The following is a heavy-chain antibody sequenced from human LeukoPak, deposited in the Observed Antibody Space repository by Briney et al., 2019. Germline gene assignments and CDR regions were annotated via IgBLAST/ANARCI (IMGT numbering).Heavy chain of an antibody. CDR3: ARGGNLEN. Sequence: GGSLRHSCAASGFTLNRYWMSWVRQAPGKGLEWVANINEYGGERHYVDSVKGRFTISRYNAKNSQYLQMNRLRAEDTAVYYCARGGNLENWGGGTLVTVSS. CDR2: INEYGGER. D-gene: IGHD1-14*01. V-gene: IGHV3-7*01. CDR1: GFTLNRYW. J-gene: IGHJ4*02.